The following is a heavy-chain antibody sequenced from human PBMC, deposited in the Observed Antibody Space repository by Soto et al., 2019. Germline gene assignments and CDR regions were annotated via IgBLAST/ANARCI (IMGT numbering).Heavy chain of an antibody. CDR3: ASSTGDRGIAVAGTGY. V-gene: IGHV1-69*13. CDR2: IIPIFGTA. D-gene: IGHD6-19*01. Sequence: GASVKVSCKASGGTFSSYAISWVRQAPGQGLEWMGGIIPIFGTANYAQKFQGRVTITADESTSTAHMELSSLRSEDTAVYYCASSTGDRGIAVAGTGYWGQGTLVTVSS. CDR1: GGTFSSYA. J-gene: IGHJ4*02.